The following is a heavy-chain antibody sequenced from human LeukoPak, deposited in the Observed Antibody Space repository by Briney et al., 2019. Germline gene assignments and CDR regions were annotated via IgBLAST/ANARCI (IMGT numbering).Heavy chain of an antibody. CDR1: GGSISSYY. Sequence: PSETLSLTCTVSGGSISSYYWSWIRQPPGKRLEWIGYIHYNGNTYYNPSLKSRVTMSVDTSKNQFSLKLSSVTAADTAVYYCARTGSVTTYYYYGMDVWGQGTTVTVSS. V-gene: IGHV4-59*08. CDR3: ARTGSVTTYYYYGMDV. D-gene: IGHD4-17*01. CDR2: IHYNGNT. J-gene: IGHJ6*02.